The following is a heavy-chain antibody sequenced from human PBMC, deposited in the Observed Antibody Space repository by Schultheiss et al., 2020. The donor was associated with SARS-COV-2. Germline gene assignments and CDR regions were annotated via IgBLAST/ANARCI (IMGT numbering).Heavy chain of an antibody. Sequence: GGSLRLSCAASGFTFDDYAMHWVRQAPGKGLEWVSGISWNSGSIGYADSVKGRFTISRDNAKNSLYLQMNSLRAEDTAVYYCARDNLNLWFGELPVGPYYYYYYGMDVWGQGTTVTVAS. V-gene: IGHV3-9*01. CDR2: ISWNSGSI. CDR1: GFTFDDYA. D-gene: IGHD3-10*01. J-gene: IGHJ6*02. CDR3: ARDNLNLWFGELPVGPYYYYYYGMDV.